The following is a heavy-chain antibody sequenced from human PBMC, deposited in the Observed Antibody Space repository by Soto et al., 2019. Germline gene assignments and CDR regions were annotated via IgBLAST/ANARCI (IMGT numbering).Heavy chain of an antibody. CDR1: GFTFSSYW. CDR3: ARDPGSYCSGIICYSNYYYYYMDV. J-gene: IGHJ6*03. Sequence: GGSLRLSCVASGFTFSSYWMTWVRQAPGKGLEWVANIKQDGSAKYYVDSVKGRFTISRDNAKNSLYLQMNSLRAEDTAVYYCARDPGSYCSGIICYSNYYYYYMDVWGKGTTVTVSS. V-gene: IGHV3-7*01. D-gene: IGHD2-15*01. CDR2: IKQDGSAK.